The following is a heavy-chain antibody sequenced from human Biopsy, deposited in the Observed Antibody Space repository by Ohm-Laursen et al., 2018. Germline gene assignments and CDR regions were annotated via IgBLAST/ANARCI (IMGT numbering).Heavy chain of an antibody. CDR3: TKNTQWEGSGYLDAFHI. V-gene: IGHV3-9*01. CDR1: GFRFANTG. D-gene: IGHD3-22*01. J-gene: IGHJ3*02. Sequence: SLRLSCTASGFRFANTGMHWVRQGPGKGLEWVAGISWCSDSITYAKSVTGRFTISRDNGENSLYLQMNSLRPEDTALYYCTKNTQWEGSGYLDAFHIWGHGAMVTVSS. CDR2: ISWCSDSI.